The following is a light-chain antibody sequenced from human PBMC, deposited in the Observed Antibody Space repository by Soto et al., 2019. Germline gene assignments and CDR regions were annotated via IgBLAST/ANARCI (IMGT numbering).Light chain of an antibody. CDR2: ENH. Sequence: QSVLTQPPSVSAAPGQKVAISCSGSSPNIGNDFVSWYQQLPGTAPKLLIYENHKRPSGIPDRFSGSKSGTSATLGITGLQTGDEADYCCETWDSSLSAAVFGGGTQLTVL. CDR3: ETWDSSLSAAV. J-gene: IGLJ7*01. CDR1: SPNIGNDF. V-gene: IGLV1-51*02.